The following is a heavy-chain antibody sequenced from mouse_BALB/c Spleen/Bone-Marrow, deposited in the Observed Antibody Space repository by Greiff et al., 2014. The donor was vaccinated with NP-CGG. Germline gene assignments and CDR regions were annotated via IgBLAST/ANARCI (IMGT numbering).Heavy chain of an antibody. CDR3: ASYYYGSSRFAY. Sequence: EVKLVESGAELVKPGASVKLSCTASGFNIKDTYMHWVKQRPEQGLEWIGRIDPANGNTKYDPKFQGKATITADASSNTAYLQLSSLTSGDTAVYYCASYYYGSSRFAYWGQGTLVTVSA. J-gene: IGHJ3*01. CDR2: IDPANGNT. V-gene: IGHV14-3*02. D-gene: IGHD1-1*01. CDR1: GFNIKDTY.